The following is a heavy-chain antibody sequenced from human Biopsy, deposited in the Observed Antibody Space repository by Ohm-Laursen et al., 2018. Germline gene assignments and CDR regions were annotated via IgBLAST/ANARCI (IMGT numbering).Heavy chain of an antibody. CDR1: GFTFDDYA. V-gene: IGHV3-9*01. CDR3: AKGIQTYYQYAMDV. CDR2: INWNSDSI. J-gene: IGHJ6*02. D-gene: IGHD5-18*01. Sequence: SLRLSCSASGFTFDDYAMHWVRQAPGKGLEWVSGINWNSDSIGYADSVKGRFTISRDNAKNSLYLQMTSLRAEDTALYYCAKGIQTYYQYAMDVWGQGTTVTVSS.